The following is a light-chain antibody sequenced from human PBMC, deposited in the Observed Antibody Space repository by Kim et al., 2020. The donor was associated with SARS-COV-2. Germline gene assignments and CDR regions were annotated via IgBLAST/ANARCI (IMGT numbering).Light chain of an antibody. V-gene: IGLV7-46*01. CDR1: TGPVTSGHF. CDR2: DAT. CDR3: ILFHSGMAV. J-gene: IGLJ7*01. Sequence: PGGTVTLTCGSSTGPVTSGHFPYWFQQKPGQAPTTLIYDATNRDSWTPVRFSGSLLGGKAALTLSGAQPEDEADYYCILFHSGMAVFGGGTQLTVL.